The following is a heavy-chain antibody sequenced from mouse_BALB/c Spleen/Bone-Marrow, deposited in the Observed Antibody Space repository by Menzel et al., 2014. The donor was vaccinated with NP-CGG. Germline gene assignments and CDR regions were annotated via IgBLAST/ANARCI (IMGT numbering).Heavy chain of an antibody. CDR1: GFNIKDTY. CDR2: IDPANGNT. V-gene: IGHV14-3*02. J-gene: IGHJ4*01. Sequence: VQLKQSGAELVKPGASVKLSCTASGFNIKDTYMHWVKQRPEQGLEWIGRIDPANGNTKYDPKFQGKATITADTSSNTACLQLSSLTSEDTAVDYGSSYAMDYWGQGTSVTVSS. CDR3: SSYAMDY.